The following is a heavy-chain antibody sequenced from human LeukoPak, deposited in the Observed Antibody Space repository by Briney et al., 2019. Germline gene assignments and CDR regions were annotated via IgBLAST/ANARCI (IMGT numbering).Heavy chain of an antibody. Sequence: GESLRLSCAASGFIFKKYWMNWVRQVPGKGLECLANIKEDGSETYYADSVKGRFTISRDNPKNTLYLQMDSLRAKDTAVYYCARDWVVAAYSDYWGQGTLVTVSS. CDR2: IKEDGSET. D-gene: IGHD2-15*01. J-gene: IGHJ4*02. V-gene: IGHV3-7*01. CDR1: GFIFKKYW. CDR3: ARDWVVAAYSDY.